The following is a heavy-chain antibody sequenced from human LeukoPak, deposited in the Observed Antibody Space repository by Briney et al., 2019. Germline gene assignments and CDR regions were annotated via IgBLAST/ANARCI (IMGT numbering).Heavy chain of an antibody. Sequence: GGSLRLSCAASGFTFSSYAMHWVRQATGKGLEWVSAIGTAGDTYYPGSVKGRFTISRENAKNSLYLQMNSLRAGDTAVYYCARGGAAAAHFDYWGQGTLVTVSS. J-gene: IGHJ4*02. CDR3: ARGGAAAAHFDY. D-gene: IGHD6-13*01. CDR1: GFTFSSYA. CDR2: IGTAGDT. V-gene: IGHV3-13*01.